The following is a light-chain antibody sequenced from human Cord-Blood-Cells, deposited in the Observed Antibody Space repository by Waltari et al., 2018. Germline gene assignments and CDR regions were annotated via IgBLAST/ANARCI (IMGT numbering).Light chain of an antibody. CDR1: SSNIGRNT. J-gene: IGLJ3*02. V-gene: IGLV1-44*01. CDR2: SNN. CDR3: AAWDDSLNGHWV. Sequence: QSVLTQPPSASGTPGQRVTISCSGSSSNIGRNTVTWYQQLPGTAPKLLIYSNNPRPSGVPDRFSGSKSGTSASLAISGLQSEDEADYYCAAWDDSLNGHWVFGGGTKLTVL.